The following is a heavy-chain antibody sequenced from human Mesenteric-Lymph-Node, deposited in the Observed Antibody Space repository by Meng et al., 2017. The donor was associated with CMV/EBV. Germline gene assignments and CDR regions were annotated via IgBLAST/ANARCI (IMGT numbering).Heavy chain of an antibody. D-gene: IGHD3-10*01. V-gene: IGHV4-34*01. CDR2: INHSGST. Sequence: SETLSLTCAVYGGSFSGYYWSWIRQPPGKGLEWIGEINHSGSTNYNPSLKSRVTISVDTSKNQFSLKLSSVTAADTAVYYCARGKMTYGRGGYYLDYWGQGTLVTVSS. J-gene: IGHJ4*02. CDR1: GGSFSGYY. CDR3: ARGKMTYGRGGYYLDY.